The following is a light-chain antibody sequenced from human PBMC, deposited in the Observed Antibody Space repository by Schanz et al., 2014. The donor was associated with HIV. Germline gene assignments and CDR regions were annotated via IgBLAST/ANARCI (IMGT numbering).Light chain of an antibody. CDR3: CSYATSSTYV. CDR2: EVN. J-gene: IGLJ1*01. V-gene: IGLV2-23*02. Sequence: QSALTQPASVFGSPGQSITISCTGTSSDVGNYNLVSWYQHHPGKAPKLIIYEVNKRPSGFSNRFSGSKFGNTASLTISGLQAEDEADYYCCSYATSSTYVFGTGTKLTVL. CDR1: SSDVGNYNL.